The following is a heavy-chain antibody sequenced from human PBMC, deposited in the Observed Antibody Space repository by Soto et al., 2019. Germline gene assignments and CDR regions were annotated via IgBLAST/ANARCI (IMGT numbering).Heavy chain of an antibody. D-gene: IGHD6-13*01. CDR2: ISGSGGST. V-gene: IGHV3-23*01. CDR3: AKHSSWYYVVDY. CDR1: GFTFSSYA. Sequence: EVQLLESGGGLVEHGGSLRLSCAASGFTFSSYAMSWVRQAPGKGLEWVSAISGSGGSTYYADSVKGRFTISRDNSKNTLYLQMKSLRAEDTAVYHCAKHSSWYYVVDYCGQGTLVTVSS. J-gene: IGHJ4*02.